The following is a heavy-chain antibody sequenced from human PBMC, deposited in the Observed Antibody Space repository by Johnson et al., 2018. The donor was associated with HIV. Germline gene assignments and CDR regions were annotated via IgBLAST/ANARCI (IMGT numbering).Heavy chain of an antibody. J-gene: IGHJ3*02. V-gene: IGHV3-9*01. D-gene: IGHD4-23*01. Sequence: VHLVESGGGLVQPGRSLRLSCAASGFTFDDYAMHWVRQVPGKGLEWVSGISWNSGSIGYADSVKGRFTISRDNAKNSLYLQMNSLRTEDTALYYCAKARTYGGNVDDAFDIWGQGTMVTVSS. CDR2: ISWNSGSI. CDR3: AKARTYGGNVDDAFDI. CDR1: GFTFDDYA.